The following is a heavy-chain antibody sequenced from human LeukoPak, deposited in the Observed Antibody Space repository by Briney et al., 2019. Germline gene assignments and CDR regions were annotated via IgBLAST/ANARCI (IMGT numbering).Heavy chain of an antibody. D-gene: IGHD6-13*01. CDR3: ARDTYGSSWSPLNY. CDR2: ISSDGSNK. J-gene: IGHJ4*02. Sequence: PGGSLRLSCAASEFTFSSYSMNWVRQAPGKGLEWVAVISSDGSNKFYADSVKGRFTISRDNSKNTLYLQMNSLSTEDTALYYCARDTYGSSWSPLNYWGQGTLVTVSS. CDR1: EFTFSSYS. V-gene: IGHV3-30*03.